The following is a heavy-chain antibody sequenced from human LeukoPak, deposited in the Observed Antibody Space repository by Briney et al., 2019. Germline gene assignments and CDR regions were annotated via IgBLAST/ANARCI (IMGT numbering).Heavy chain of an antibody. CDR3: ARHSPGVLWFGEAFDI. CDR2: IYPGGSDT. Sequence: GESLKISCKGSGYSFTSYWIGWVRQMPGKGLEWMGIIYPGGSDTRYSPSFQGQVTISADKSISTAYLQWSSLKASDTAMYYCARHSPGVLWFGEAFDIWGQGTMVTVSS. D-gene: IGHD3-10*01. CDR1: GYSFTSYW. V-gene: IGHV5-51*01. J-gene: IGHJ3*02.